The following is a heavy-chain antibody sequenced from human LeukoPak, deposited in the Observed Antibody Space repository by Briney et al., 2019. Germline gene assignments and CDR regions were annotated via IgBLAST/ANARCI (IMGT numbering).Heavy chain of an antibody. D-gene: IGHD2-2*01. Sequence: GGSLRFSCAASGFTVSSNYMSWVRQAPGKGLEWVSVIYSGGSTYYADSVKGRFTISRDNSKNTLYLQMNSLRAEDTAVYYCARVAVAPAAMDTFDYWGQGRLASVSS. V-gene: IGHV3-53*01. CDR2: IYSGGST. CDR1: GFTVSSNY. CDR3: ARVAVAPAAMDTFDY. J-gene: IGHJ4*02.